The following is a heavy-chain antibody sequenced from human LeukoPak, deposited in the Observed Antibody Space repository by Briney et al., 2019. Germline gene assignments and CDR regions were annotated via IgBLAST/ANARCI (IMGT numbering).Heavy chain of an antibody. D-gene: IGHD1-26*01. CDR2: INHSGST. CDR1: GGSFSSYY. J-gene: IGHJ6*04. Sequence: SETLSLTCAVYGGSFSSYYWSWIRQPPGKGLEWIGEINHSGSTNYNPSLKSRVTISVDTSKNQFSLKLSSVTAADTAVYYCARGGARTYYYYYGMHVCGKGTTVTVSS. V-gene: IGHV4-34*01. CDR3: ARGGARTYYYYYGMHV.